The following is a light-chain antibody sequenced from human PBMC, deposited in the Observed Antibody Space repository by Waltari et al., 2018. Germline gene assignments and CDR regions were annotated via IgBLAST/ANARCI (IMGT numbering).Light chain of an antibody. CDR3: QHYNKWPPA. V-gene: IGKV3-15*01. Sequence: EIVMTQSPVTLSVSPGERATLSCRASQTVSNNLAWYQQKPGQAPRLLIYGASTRATGIPARFSGSGSGTDFTLTISSLQSEDFAVYQRQHYNKWPPAFGQGTKVEIK. CDR1: QTVSNN. CDR2: GAS. J-gene: IGKJ1*01.